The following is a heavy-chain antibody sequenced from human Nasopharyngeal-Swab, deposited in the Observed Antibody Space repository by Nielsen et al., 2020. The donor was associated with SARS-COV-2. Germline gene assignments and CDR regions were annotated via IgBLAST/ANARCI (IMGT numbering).Heavy chain of an antibody. J-gene: IGHJ4*02. D-gene: IGHD3-10*01. Sequence: GGSLRLSCVASEFTFRDYWMSWVRQAPAKGLEWVASIKQDGSEKNYVDSVKGRFTISRDNAKNSLFLQMDSLRTEDTASYYCARVGGRTSPMGSWGQGTLVTVSS. V-gene: IGHV3-7*01. CDR3: ARVGGRTSPMGS. CDR1: EFTFRDYW. CDR2: IKQDGSEK.